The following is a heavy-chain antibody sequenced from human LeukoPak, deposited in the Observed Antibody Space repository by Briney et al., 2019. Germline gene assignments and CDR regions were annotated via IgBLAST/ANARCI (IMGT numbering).Heavy chain of an antibody. CDR2: ISINGGST. CDR3: VKESRVVRGVIMDAFDM. Sequence: GGSLRLSCSASGFTFSSYAMHWVRQAPGKGLEYVSGISINGGSTDYADSVRGRFTISRDNSKNTVYLQMSSLRAEDTAVYYCVKESRVVRGVIMDAFDMWGQGTMVTVSS. V-gene: IGHV3-64D*06. J-gene: IGHJ3*02. D-gene: IGHD3-10*01. CDR1: GFTFSSYA.